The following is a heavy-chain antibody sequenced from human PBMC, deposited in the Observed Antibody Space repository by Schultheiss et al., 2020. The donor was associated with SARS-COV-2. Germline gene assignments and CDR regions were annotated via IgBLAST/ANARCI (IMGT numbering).Heavy chain of an antibody. V-gene: IGHV3-30*01. CDR2: ISYDGTNT. CDR3: AKLKSPVDY. D-gene: IGHD2-15*01. J-gene: IGHJ4*02. CDR1: GFAFNNFP. Sequence: GESLKISCAASGFAFNNFPLHWVRQAPGKGLEWLAVISYDGTNTYYADSVEGRFTISRDKSTNTLYLQMNSLRAEDTAVYYCAKLKSPVDYWGQGTLVTVSS.